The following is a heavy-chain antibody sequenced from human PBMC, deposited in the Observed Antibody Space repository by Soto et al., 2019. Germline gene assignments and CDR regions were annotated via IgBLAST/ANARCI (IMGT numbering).Heavy chain of an antibody. V-gene: IGHV3-9*01. CDR3: AKDAHDYSIFGWFDP. CDR1: GFTFDDYS. D-gene: IGHD4-4*01. CDR2: ISWNSGSI. Sequence: EVQLVESGGGLVQPGRSLRLSCAASGFTFDDYSMHWVRQAPGKGLEWVSGISWNSGSIGYEDSVKGRFTISRDNAKNSLDLQMNSLRAEETALYCCAKDAHDYSIFGWFDPWCQGTLVTVS. J-gene: IGHJ5*02.